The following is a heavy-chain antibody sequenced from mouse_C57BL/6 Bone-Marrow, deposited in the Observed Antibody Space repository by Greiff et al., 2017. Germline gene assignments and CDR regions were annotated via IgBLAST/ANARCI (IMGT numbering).Heavy chain of an antibody. CDR2: ILPSIGRT. CDR1: DSEVFPIAY. J-gene: IGHJ1*03. CDR3: ARGGTAVVARLDIDV. Sequence: QVQLQQSGSELRSPGSSVKLSCKDFDSEVFPIAYMSWVRQKPGHGFEWIGGILPSIGRTISGAKFEGKATLDADTLSTTAYLELNSLTSEDSAIYYCARGGTAVVARLDIDVWGTGTTVTVSS. D-gene: IGHD1-1*01. V-gene: IGHV15-2*01.